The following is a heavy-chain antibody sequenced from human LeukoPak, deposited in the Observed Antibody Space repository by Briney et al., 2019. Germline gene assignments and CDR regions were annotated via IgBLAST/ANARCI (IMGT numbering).Heavy chain of an antibody. D-gene: IGHD6-13*01. CDR3: AREFGRGITAAGTDC. J-gene: IGHJ4*02. CDR1: GGSFSGYY. V-gene: IGHV4-34*01. Sequence: SETLSLTCAVYGGSFSGYYWSWIRQPPGKGLEWIGSINYSGSAYYNPSLKSRLTISIDTSKNQISLRLSSMTAADTAVYYCAREFGRGITAAGTDCWGQGTLVTVSS. CDR2: INYSGSA.